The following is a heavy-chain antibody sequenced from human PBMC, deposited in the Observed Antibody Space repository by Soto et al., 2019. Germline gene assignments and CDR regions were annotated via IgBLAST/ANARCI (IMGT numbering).Heavy chain of an antibody. Sequence: PGGSLRLSCAASGFTFSSYIMNWVRQAPGKGLEWVSYISSSSSTIYHADSVKGRFTISRDNAKNSLYLQMNSLRAEDTAVYYCARMAARRAGMDVWGKGTTVTVSS. V-gene: IGHV3-48*01. D-gene: IGHD6-19*01. J-gene: IGHJ6*03. CDR3: ARMAARRAGMDV. CDR2: ISSSSSTI. CDR1: GFTFSSYI.